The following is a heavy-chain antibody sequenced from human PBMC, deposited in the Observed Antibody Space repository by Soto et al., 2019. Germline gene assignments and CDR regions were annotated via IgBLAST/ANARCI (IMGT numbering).Heavy chain of an antibody. CDR3: ARDRPADY. CDR1: GFTFSAYS. Sequence: EVQLVESGGGLVQPGGSLRLSCAASGFTFSAYSMNWVRQAPGKGLEWVSYIISSSSTIYYADSVKGRFTISRDNAKNSVYLQMNSLRDEDTAVYYFARDRPADYWGQGTLVSVSS. V-gene: IGHV3-48*02. J-gene: IGHJ4*02. CDR2: IISSSSTI.